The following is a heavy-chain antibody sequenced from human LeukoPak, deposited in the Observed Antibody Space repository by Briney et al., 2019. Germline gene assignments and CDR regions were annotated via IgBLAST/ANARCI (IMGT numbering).Heavy chain of an antibody. J-gene: IGHJ4*02. CDR1: EFSVGSNY. D-gene: IGHD3-9*01. CDR3: AKSQYYDILTGNDY. CDR2: ISGSGGST. V-gene: IGHV3-23*01. Sequence: PGGSLRLSCAASEFSVGSNYMTWVRQAPGKGLEWVSAISGSGGSTYYADSVKGRFTISRDNSKNTLYLQMNSLRAEDTAVYYCAKSQYYDILTGNDYWGQGTLVTVSS.